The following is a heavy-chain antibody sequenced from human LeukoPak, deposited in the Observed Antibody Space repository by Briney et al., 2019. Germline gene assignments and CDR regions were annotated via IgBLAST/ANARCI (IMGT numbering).Heavy chain of an antibody. CDR2: IDTDGSTT. CDR3: ATLNSFRNDY. CDR1: GFTFSRFW. J-gene: IGHJ4*02. V-gene: IGHV3-74*01. D-gene: IGHD5-18*01. Sequence: PGGSLRLSCAASGFTFSRFWMHWVRQPPGKGLVWVSRIDTDGSTTTYADSVKGRFTISRDNAKNTVYLQINSLRAEDTAVYYCATLNSFRNDYWGQGVLVTVSS.